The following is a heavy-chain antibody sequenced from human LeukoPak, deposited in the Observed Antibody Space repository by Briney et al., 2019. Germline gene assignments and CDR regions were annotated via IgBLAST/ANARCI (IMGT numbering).Heavy chain of an antibody. CDR1: GGSISSGSYF. D-gene: IGHD3-22*01. CDR2: IYTSGST. Sequence: PSQTLSLTCTISGGSISSGSYFWSWIRQPAGKGLEWIGRIYTSGSTNYNPSPKSRVTISVDTSKNQFSLKLSSVTAADTAVYYCAREGPNSSGLDYWGQGTLVTVSS. J-gene: IGHJ4*02. CDR3: AREGPNSSGLDY. V-gene: IGHV4-61*02.